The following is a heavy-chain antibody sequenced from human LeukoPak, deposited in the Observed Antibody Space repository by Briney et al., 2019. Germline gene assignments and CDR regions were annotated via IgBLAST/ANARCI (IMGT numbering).Heavy chain of an antibody. J-gene: IGHJ4*02. CDR2: IRYDGSNK. D-gene: IGHD2-8*01. CDR3: ARVGWYTFDY. Sequence: PGGSLRLSCAASGFTFSSYGMHWVRQAPGKGLEWVAFIRYDGSNKYYADSVKGRFTISRDNSKNTLYLQMNSLRAEDTAVYYCARVGWYTFDYWGQGTLVTVSS. V-gene: IGHV3-30*02. CDR1: GFTFSSYG.